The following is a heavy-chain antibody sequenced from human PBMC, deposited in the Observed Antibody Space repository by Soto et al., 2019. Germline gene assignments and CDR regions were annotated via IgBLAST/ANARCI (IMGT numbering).Heavy chain of an antibody. V-gene: IGHV4-59*01. D-gene: IGHD3-10*01. J-gene: IGHJ6*02. CDR3: ARDAREAYGSGSYPYYYYGMDV. CDR2: IYYSGST. Sequence: SETLSLTCPVSGGSISSYYWSWIRQPPGKGLEWIGYIYYSGSTNYNPSLKSRVTISVDTSKDQFSLKLSSVTAADTAVYYCARDAREAYGSGSYPYYYYGMDVWGQGTTVTVSS. CDR1: GGSISSYY.